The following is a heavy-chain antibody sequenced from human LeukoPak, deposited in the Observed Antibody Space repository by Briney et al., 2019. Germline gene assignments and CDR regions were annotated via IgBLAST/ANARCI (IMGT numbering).Heavy chain of an antibody. V-gene: IGHV3-33*08. CDR2: IWYDGSHK. CDR3: ARDRIYDFIKNTDDYHYGMDV. J-gene: IGHJ6*02. CDR1: GFTFSSYW. Sequence: GGSLRLSCVASGFTFSSYWMSWVRQAPGKGLEWVAVIWYDGSHKYHADSVKGRITVSRDNSKNTVYLQMNSLRAEDTAVYYCARDRIYDFIKNTDDYHYGMDVWGQGTTVTVSS. D-gene: IGHD3-3*01.